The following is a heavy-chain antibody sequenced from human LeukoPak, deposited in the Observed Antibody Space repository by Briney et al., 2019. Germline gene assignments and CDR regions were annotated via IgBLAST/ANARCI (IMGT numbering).Heavy chain of an antibody. CDR1: GGSFSGYY. J-gene: IGHJ3*02. CDR3: ARGQIPRVKADAFDI. V-gene: IGHV4-34*01. Sequence: SETLSLTCAVYGGSFSGYYWSWIRQPPGKGLEWIGEINHSGSTDYNPSLKSRVTISVDTSKNQFSLKLSSVTAADTAVYYCARGQIPRVKADAFDIWGQGTMVTVSS. D-gene: IGHD2-21*01. CDR2: INHSGST.